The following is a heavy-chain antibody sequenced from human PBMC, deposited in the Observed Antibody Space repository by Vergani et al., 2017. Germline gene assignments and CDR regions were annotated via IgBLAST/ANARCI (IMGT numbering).Heavy chain of an antibody. CDR3: ARDSSGNDY. Sequence: EVQLLESGGGLVQPGGSLRLSCAASGFTFSSYSMNWVRQAPGKGLEWVSYISSSGGSTYYADSVKGRFTISRDNSKNTLYLQMNSLRAEDTAVYYCARDSSGNDYWGQGTLVTVSS. CDR1: GFTFSSYS. D-gene: IGHD3-22*01. V-gene: IGHV3-23*01. CDR2: ISSSGGST. J-gene: IGHJ4*02.